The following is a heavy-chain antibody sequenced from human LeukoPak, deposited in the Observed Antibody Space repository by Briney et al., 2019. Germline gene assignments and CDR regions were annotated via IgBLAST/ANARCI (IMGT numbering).Heavy chain of an antibody. CDR2: ISHSGST. Sequence: SGTLSLTCAVYGGSLSNYYWSWIRQPPGKGLEWIGEISHSGSTNYNSSLKSRVTISVTTSRNQFSLRLSSVTAADTAVYYCARGKMIRGVPSPFGYWGQGTLVTVSS. CDR1: GGSLSNYY. D-gene: IGHD3-10*01. CDR3: ARGKMIRGVPSPFGY. V-gene: IGHV4-34*01. J-gene: IGHJ4*02.